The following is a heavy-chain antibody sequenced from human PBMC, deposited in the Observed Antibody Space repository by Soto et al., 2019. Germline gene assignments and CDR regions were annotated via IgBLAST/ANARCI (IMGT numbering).Heavy chain of an antibody. CDR3: TRHSGLDSSGDYDY. J-gene: IGHJ4*02. CDR2: MYPGESNT. CDR1: GYSFTSYW. V-gene: IGHV5-51*01. Sequence: PGESLKISCKGSGYSFTSYWIGWVSQMPGKGLAWMGIMYPGESNTRYSPSFTGQVTIPAYKSINTAYLQWSSLKASDTALYYCTRHSGLDSSGDYDYWGQGTLVTVSP. D-gene: IGHD3-22*01.